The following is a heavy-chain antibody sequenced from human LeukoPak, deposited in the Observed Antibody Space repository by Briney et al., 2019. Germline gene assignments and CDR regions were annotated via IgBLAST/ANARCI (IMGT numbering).Heavy chain of an antibody. Sequence: VASVTVSCKASGYTFTNYYIHWLRQAPGQGLEWMGVINPSGGRTTYAQRLQGRVAMTRATSTSTFYMELSSLTSEDTAVYYCARDPVQWIGDLWGYYFDYWGQVTLVTVSS. CDR2: INPSGGRT. V-gene: IGHV1-46*04. CDR3: ARDPVQWIGDLWGYYFDY. J-gene: IGHJ4*02. D-gene: IGHD3-10*01. CDR1: GYTFTNYY.